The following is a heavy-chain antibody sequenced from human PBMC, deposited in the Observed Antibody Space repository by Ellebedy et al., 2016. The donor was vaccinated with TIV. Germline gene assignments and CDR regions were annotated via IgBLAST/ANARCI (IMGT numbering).Heavy chain of an antibody. CDR3: ARDLFGVTATPGGVSDY. Sequence: AASVKVSCKASGYTFTGYYMHWVRQAPGQGLEWMGWINPNSGGTNYAQKFQGWVTMTRDTSISTAYMELSRLRSDDTAVYYCARDLFGVTATPGGVSDYWGQGTLVTVSS. CDR2: INPNSGGT. J-gene: IGHJ4*02. V-gene: IGHV1-2*04. D-gene: IGHD2-21*02. CDR1: GYTFTGYY.